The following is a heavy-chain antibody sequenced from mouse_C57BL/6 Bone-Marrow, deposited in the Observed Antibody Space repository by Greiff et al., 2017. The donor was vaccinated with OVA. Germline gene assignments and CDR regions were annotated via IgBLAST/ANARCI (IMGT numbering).Heavy chain of an antibody. D-gene: IGHD2-1*01. CDR3: ARDGNGWYFDV. CDR1: GYTFTSYW. V-gene: IGHV1-69*01. Sequence: QLKQSGTVLARPGASVKLSCKASGYTFTSYWMHWVKQRPGQGLEWIGEIDPSDSYTNYNQKFKGKSTLTVDKSSSTAYMQLSSLTSEDSAVYYCARDGNGWYFDVWGTGTTVTVSS. J-gene: IGHJ1*03. CDR2: IDPSDSYT.